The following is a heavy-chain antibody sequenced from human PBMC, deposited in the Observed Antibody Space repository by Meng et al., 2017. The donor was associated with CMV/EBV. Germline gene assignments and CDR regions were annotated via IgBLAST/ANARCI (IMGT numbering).Heavy chain of an antibody. V-gene: IGHV3-13*01. CDR1: GFTFSSYD. D-gene: IGHD2-2*02. CDR2: IGTAGDT. Sequence: ETLSLTCAASGFTFSSYDMHWVRQATGKGLEWVSAIGTAGDTYYPGSVKGRFTISRDNAKNSLYLQMNSLRAEDTAVYYCARGPGYCSSTSCYTNGYYFDYWGQGTLVTVSS. CDR3: ARGPGYCSSTSCYTNGYYFDY. J-gene: IGHJ4*02.